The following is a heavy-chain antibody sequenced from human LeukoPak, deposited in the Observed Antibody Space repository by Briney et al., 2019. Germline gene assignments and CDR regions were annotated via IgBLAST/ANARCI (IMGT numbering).Heavy chain of an antibody. J-gene: IGHJ4*02. CDR1: GYTFTSYG. CDR3: SRDRGNSDIVVVPAEV. D-gene: IGHD2-2*01. CDR2: ISAYNGNT. V-gene: IGHV1-18*01. Sequence: ASVKVSCKASGYTFTSYGISWVRQAPGQGLEWMGWISAYNGNTNYAQKLQGRVTMTTDTSTSTAYMELRSLRSDDTAVYYCSRDRGNSDIVVVPAEVWGQGTLVTVS.